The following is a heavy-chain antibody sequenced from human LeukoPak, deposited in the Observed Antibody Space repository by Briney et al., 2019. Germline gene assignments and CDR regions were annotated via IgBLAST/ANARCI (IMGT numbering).Heavy chain of an antibody. V-gene: IGHV4-59*01. D-gene: IGHD5-12*01. CDR2: IYYSGST. J-gene: IGHJ3*02. CDR3: ARDSAGFFGYSGYDRAFDI. Sequence: SETLSLTCTVSGGSISSYYWSWIRQPPGKGLEWGGYIYYSGSTNYNPSLKSRVTISVDTSKNQFSLKLSSVTAADTAVYYCARDSAGFFGYSGYDRAFDIWGQGTMVTVSS. CDR1: GGSISSYY.